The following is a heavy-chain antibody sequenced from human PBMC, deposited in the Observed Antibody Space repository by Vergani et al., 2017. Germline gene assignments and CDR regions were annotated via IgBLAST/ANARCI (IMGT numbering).Heavy chain of an antibody. J-gene: IGHJ4*02. CDR1: GFTFSACP. CDR2: ISARYPST. CDR3: ARLSYDTTPYLQGGYDC. D-gene: IGHD3-22*01. Sequence: EVHLLESGGGQVEAGGSLRLSCAASGFTFSACPMTWVRQAPGKGLEWVSAISARYPSTYYADSVKGRFTISRDNSKNILYLQMNSLRAEDTAVYYCARLSYDTTPYLQGGYDCWGQGTLVSVSS. V-gene: IGHV3-23*01.